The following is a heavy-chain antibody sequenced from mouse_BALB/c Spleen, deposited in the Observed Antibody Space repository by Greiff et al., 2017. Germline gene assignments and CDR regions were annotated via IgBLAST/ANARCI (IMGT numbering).Heavy chain of an antibody. D-gene: IGHD2-4*01. Sequence: EVKVVESGGGLVQPGGSLRLSCATSGFTFSDFYMEWVRQPPGKRLEWIAASRNKANDYTTEYSASVKGRFIVSRDTSQSILYLQMNALRAEDTAIYYCARDGEMITTGWFAYWGQGTLVTVSA. J-gene: IGHJ3*01. CDR3: ARDGEMITTGWFAY. CDR2: SRNKANDYTT. CDR1: GFTFSDFY. V-gene: IGHV7-1*02.